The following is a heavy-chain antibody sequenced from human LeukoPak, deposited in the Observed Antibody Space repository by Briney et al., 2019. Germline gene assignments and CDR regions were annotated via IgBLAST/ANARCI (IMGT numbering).Heavy chain of an antibody. D-gene: IGHD1-26*01. CDR1: GFTFSSYS. V-gene: IGHV3-23*01. Sequence: PGGSLRLSCAASGFTFSSYSMNWVRQAQGKGLEWVSAISGSGGSTYYADPVKGRFTISRDNSKNTLYLQMNSLRAEDTAVYYCAKALEEVGATFDYWGQGTLVTVSS. J-gene: IGHJ4*02. CDR2: ISGSGGST. CDR3: AKALEEVGATFDY.